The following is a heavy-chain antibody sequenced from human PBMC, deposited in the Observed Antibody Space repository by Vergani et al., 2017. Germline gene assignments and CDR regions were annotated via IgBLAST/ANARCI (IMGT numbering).Heavy chain of an antibody. J-gene: IGHJ4*02. CDR2: INTGNGNT. CDR3: ARDRRGVSGDGLGY. D-gene: IGHD5-24*01. Sequence: QVQLVQSGAEVKKPGASVKVSCKASGYTFTSYAMHWVRQAPGQRLEWMGWINTGNGNTKYSQKFQGRVTITADESTSTAYMELSSLRSEDTAVYYCARDRRGVSGDGLGYWGQGTLVTVSS. V-gene: IGHV1-3*04. CDR1: GYTFTSYA.